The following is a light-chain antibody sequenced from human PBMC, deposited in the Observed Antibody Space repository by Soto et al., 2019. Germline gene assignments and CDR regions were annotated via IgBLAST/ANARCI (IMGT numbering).Light chain of an antibody. J-gene: IGKJ5*01. CDR2: KVS. CDR3: MQGTHWPIT. Sequence: DVVMTQSPLSLPVTLGQPASISCRSNQSLVHSDGIAYFSWFQQRPGRSPRRLIYKVSNRDSGVPARFSGSGSGTDIALKISGVEADDVGVYYCMQGTHWPITFGQGTRLEMK. CDR1: QSLVHSDGIAY. V-gene: IGKV2-30*02.